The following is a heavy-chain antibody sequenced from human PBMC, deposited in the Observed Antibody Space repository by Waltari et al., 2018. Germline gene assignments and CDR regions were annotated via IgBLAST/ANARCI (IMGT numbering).Heavy chain of an antibody. D-gene: IGHD3-16*01. Sequence: EVQLVESGGGLVQPGGSLRRSCSSSGLTFGNDCNHWVRQVPGKGLVWVSRTNEDGRITNYADSVKGRFTISRDNAKNTLYLQMNSLRAEDTAVYYCVRDLAGVGGHWGQGTLVTVSS. CDR2: TNEDGRIT. CDR1: GLTFGNDC. J-gene: IGHJ4*02. V-gene: IGHV3-74*01. CDR3: VRDLAGVGGH.